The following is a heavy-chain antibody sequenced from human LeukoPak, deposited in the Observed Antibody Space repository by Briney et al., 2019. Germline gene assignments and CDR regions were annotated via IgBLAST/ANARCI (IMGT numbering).Heavy chain of an antibody. Sequence: SVKVSCKASGGTFSSYAISWVRQAPGQGLEWMGGIIPIFGTANHAQKFQGRVTITTDESTSTAYMELSSLRSEDTAVYYCTLGYCSSTSCYSGPQFDYWGQGTLVTVSS. CDR3: TLGYCSSTSCYSGPQFDY. CDR1: GGTFSSYA. V-gene: IGHV1-69*05. D-gene: IGHD2-2*01. CDR2: IIPIFGTA. J-gene: IGHJ4*02.